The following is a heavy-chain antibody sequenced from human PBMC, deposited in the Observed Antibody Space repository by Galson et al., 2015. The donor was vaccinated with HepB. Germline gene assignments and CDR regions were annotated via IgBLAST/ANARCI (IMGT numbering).Heavy chain of an antibody. D-gene: IGHD3-22*01. J-gene: IGHJ6*02. CDR2: ISYDGSKE. CDR3: AKDPETYHYDRTGYYYYYGMDV. CDR1: GFIFNDYG. V-gene: IGHV3-30*18. Sequence: LRLSCAASGFIFNDYGMHWVRQAPGKGLEWVAVISYDGSKEFYANSVKGRFTISRDNSKNTLDLQMNSLRGEDTAVYYCAKDPETYHYDRTGYYYYYGMDVWGQGTTVTVSS.